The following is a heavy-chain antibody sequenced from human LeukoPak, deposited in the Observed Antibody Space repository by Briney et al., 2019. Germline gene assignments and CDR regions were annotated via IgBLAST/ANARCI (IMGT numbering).Heavy chain of an antibody. CDR2: INHSGST. CDR3: ASIVPAPYYYYGMDV. Sequence: SETLSLTCAVYGGSFSGYYWSWIRQPPGKGLEWIGEINHSGSTNYNPSLKSRVTISVDTSKNQFSLKLSSVTAADTAVYYCASIVPAPYYYYGMDVWGQGTTVTVSS. CDR1: GGSFSGYY. J-gene: IGHJ6*02. D-gene: IGHD2-2*01. V-gene: IGHV4-34*01.